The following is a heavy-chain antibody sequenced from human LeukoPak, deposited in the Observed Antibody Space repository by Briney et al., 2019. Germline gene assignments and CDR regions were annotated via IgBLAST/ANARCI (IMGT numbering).Heavy chain of an antibody. CDR3: ARAGAYYYGSKNYQDYYFYYMDV. CDR2: ITPMFGRA. V-gene: IGHV1-69*13. J-gene: IGHJ6*03. Sequence: SVKVSCKASGGTFNNYAISWVRQAPGQGLEWMGDITPMFGRAKYAQKLQGRVPIIADESTATAYMVLSSLRSDDTAVYYCARAGAYYYGSKNYQDYYFYYMDVWGKGTTVTVSS. D-gene: IGHD3-10*01. CDR1: GGTFNNYA.